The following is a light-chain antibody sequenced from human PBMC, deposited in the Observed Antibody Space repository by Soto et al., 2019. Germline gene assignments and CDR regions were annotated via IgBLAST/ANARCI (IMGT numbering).Light chain of an antibody. Sequence: EIVLTQSPATLSLSPGERATLSCRASPSVANFVAWYQQKPGQAPRLLIYGPFNRATGIPARFSGSGSGTDFTLTISSLEPEDSAVYYCQQRNIWPPVTFGHGTRLQIK. CDR3: QQRNIWPPVT. V-gene: IGKV3-11*01. CDR2: GPF. J-gene: IGKJ5*01. CDR1: PSVANF.